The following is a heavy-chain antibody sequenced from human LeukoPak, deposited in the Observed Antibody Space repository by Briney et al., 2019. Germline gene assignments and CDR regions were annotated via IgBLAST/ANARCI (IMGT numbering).Heavy chain of an antibody. V-gene: IGHV4-34*01. D-gene: IGHD5-18*01. Sequence: SETLSLTCAVYGGSFSGYYWSWIRQPPGKGLEWIGEINHSGSTNYNPSLKSRVTISVATSKNQLSLKLSSVTAADTAVYYCARYRGYSYGYAFDYWGQGTLVTVSS. CDR3: ARYRGYSYGYAFDY. J-gene: IGHJ4*02. CDR2: INHSGST. CDR1: GGSFSGYY.